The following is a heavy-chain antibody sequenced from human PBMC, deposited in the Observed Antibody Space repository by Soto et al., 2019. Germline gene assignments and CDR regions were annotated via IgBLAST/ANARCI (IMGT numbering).Heavy chain of an antibody. D-gene: IGHD3-10*01. V-gene: IGHV1-69*13. CDR3: ARDEIFSYGSGSVYYYYGMDV. CDR2: IIPIFGTA. J-gene: IGHJ6*02. Sequence: GASVKVSCKASGGTFSSYAISWVRQAPGQGLEWMGGIIPIFGTANYAQKFQGRVTITADESTSTAYMELSSLRSEDTAVYYCARDEIFSYGSGSVYYYYGMDVWGQGTTVTVSS. CDR1: GGTFSSYA.